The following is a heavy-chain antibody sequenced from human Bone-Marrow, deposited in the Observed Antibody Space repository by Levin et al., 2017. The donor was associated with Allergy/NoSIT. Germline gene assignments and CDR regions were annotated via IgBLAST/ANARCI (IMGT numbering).Heavy chain of an antibody. Sequence: LSLTCAASGFTFATAWMTWVRQAPGKGLEWVGRIKSKRDRETTDYAAPVNGRFTISRDDSKNTLYLQMNSLKTEDTAVYYCATDDVFNYDLWSGYPYAFDFWGQGTMVTVSS. CDR3: ATDDVFNYDLWSGYPYAFDF. CDR2: IKSKRDRETT. CDR1: GFTFATAW. J-gene: IGHJ3*01. D-gene: IGHD3-3*01. V-gene: IGHV3-15*01.